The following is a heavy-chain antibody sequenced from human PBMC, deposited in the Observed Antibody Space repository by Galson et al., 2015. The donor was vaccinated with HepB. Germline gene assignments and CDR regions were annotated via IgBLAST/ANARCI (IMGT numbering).Heavy chain of an antibody. D-gene: IGHD6-19*01. Sequence: SLRLYCAASGFTFSSFRMNWVRQAPGKGLGWVANLKPDGSEIYYMDSVKGRFTISRDNAKNLLYLQMNSLGAEDTAVYYCARVKIGVAGPLFDYWGQGTLVTVSS. V-gene: IGHV3-7*01. CDR3: ARVKIGVAGPLFDY. CDR2: LKPDGSEI. CDR1: GFTFSSFR. J-gene: IGHJ4*02.